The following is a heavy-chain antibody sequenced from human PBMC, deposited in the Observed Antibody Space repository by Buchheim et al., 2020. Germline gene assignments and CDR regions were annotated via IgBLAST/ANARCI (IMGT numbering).Heavy chain of an antibody. Sequence: EVGLLESGGSLAQPGGSLILSCAASGFTFTSYLMMWVRQGPGKGLECVSTINGRGDNTYYADSVKGRLIISRDTSRNTIHLRMDSLRVEDTAIYYCAKVGSSAYFFESWGRGTL. CDR1: GFTFTSYL. J-gene: IGHJ4*02. V-gene: IGHV3-23*01. CDR2: INGRGDNT. CDR3: AKVGSSAYFFES.